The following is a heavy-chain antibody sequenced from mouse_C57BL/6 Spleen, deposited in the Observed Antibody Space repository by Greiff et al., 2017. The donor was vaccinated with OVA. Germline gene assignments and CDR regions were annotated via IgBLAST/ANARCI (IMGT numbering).Heavy chain of an antibody. D-gene: IGHD6-1*01. Sequence: QVHVKQPGAELVKPGASVKLSCKASGYTFTSYWMHWVKQRPGRGLEWIGRIDPNSGGTKYNEKFKSKATLTVDKPSSTAYMQLSSLTSEDSAVYYGARWQVFPWYFDGWGTGTTVTVSS. V-gene: IGHV1-72*01. CDR1: GYTFTSYW. CDR3: ARWQVFPWYFDG. CDR2: IDPNSGGT. J-gene: IGHJ1*03.